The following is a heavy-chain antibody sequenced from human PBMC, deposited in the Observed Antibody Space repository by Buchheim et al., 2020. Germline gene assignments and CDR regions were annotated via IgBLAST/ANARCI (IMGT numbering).Heavy chain of an antibody. D-gene: IGHD3-9*01. CDR1: GFSFSNFW. V-gene: IGHV3-7*01. J-gene: IGHJ3*02. CDR3: ARDCHVLRYFDWGRDAFDI. Sequence: EVQLVESGGGLVQPGGSLRLSCAASGFSFSNFWMTWVRQAPGRGLEWVANIKQDGSEKHYVDSVKGRFTISRDNAKNSLYLQMNSLRAEDTAVYYCARDCHVLRYFDWGRDAFDIWGQGT. CDR2: IKQDGSEK.